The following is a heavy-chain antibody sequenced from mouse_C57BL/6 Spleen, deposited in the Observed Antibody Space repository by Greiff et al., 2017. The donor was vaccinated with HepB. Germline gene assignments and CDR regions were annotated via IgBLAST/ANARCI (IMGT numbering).Heavy chain of an antibody. Sequence: VQLQQSGAELVKPGASVKLSCKASGYTFTSYWMHWVKQRPGRGLEWIGRIDPNSGGTKYNEKFKSKATLTVDEPSSTAYMQLSSLTSEDSAVYYCARPPITTVVYWYFDVWGTGTTVTVSS. CDR1: GYTFTSYW. V-gene: IGHV1-72*01. J-gene: IGHJ1*03. D-gene: IGHD1-1*01. CDR3: ARPPITTVVYWYFDV. CDR2: IDPNSGGT.